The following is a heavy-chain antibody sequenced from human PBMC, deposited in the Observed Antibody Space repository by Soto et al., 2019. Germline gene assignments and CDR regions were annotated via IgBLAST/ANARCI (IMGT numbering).Heavy chain of an antibody. CDR3: ARDECSSTSCYGQYADAFDI. CDR1: GFTVSSNY. Sequence: GGSLRLSCAASGFTVSSNYMSWVRQAPGKGLEWVSVIYSGGSTYYADSVKGRFTISRDNSKNTLYLQMNSLRAEDTAVYYCARDECSSTSCYGQYADAFDIWGQGTMVTVSS. CDR2: IYSGGST. V-gene: IGHV3-66*01. D-gene: IGHD2-2*01. J-gene: IGHJ3*02.